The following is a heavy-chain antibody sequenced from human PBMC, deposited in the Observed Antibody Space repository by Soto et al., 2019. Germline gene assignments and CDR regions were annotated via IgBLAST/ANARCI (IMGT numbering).Heavy chain of an antibody. D-gene: IGHD2-15*01. CDR2: IYHGGST. CDR1: GGSISSGGFS. CDR3: ARHVFAPGGRWFGP. Sequence: ASETLSLTCAVSGGSISSGGFSCNWIRQPPGKGLEWIGYIYHGGSTYFNPSLKSRVTMSVDRSTNQFSLKLSSVTAADTAVYFCARHVFAPGGRWFGPWGPGRLVTVS. V-gene: IGHV4-30-2*01. J-gene: IGHJ5*02.